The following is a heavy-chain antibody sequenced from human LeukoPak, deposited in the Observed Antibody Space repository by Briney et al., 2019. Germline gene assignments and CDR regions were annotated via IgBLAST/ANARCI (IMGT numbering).Heavy chain of an antibody. D-gene: IGHD2-2*01. CDR3: ARGSSSTSPRGSVYYYYYMDV. J-gene: IGHJ6*03. Sequence: ASVKVSCKASGYTFTGYYMHWVRQAPGQGVEWMGWINPKSGGTNYAQKFQGRVTMTRDTSISTAYMELSRLRSDDTAVYYCARGSSSTSPRGSVYYYYYMDVWGKGTTVTVSS. CDR1: GYTFTGYY. CDR2: INPKSGGT. V-gene: IGHV1-2*02.